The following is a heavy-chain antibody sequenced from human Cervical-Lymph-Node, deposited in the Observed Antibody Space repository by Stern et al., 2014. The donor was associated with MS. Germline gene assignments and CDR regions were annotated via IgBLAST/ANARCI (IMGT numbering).Heavy chain of an antibody. CDR2: LMIICDTA. CDR3: ARASERSSYYPDYFQY. J-gene: IGHJ1*01. Sequence: VQLVQSGPEVKKPGSSVKVSCKASGGTFSNYAISWVRQAPGQGLEWMGGLMIICDTANYAQKFQGRFTISADESTSTAYMELSSLRSEDTALYYCARASERSSYYPDYFQYWGQGTPVTVSS. CDR1: GGTFSNYA. V-gene: IGHV1-69*01. D-gene: IGHD3-22*01.